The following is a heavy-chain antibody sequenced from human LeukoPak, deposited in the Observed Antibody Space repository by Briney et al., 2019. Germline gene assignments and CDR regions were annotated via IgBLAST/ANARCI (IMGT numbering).Heavy chain of an antibody. V-gene: IGHV4-31*03. CDR3: ARDQYGDYGGIDY. CDR2: IYYSGST. D-gene: IGHD4-17*01. Sequence: SETLSLTCTVSGGSISSGGYYWSWIRQHPGKGLEWTGYIYYSGSTYYNPSLKSRVTISVDTSKNQFSLKLSSVTAADTAVYYCARDQYGDYGGIDYWGQGTLVTVSS. CDR1: GGSISSGGYY. J-gene: IGHJ4*02.